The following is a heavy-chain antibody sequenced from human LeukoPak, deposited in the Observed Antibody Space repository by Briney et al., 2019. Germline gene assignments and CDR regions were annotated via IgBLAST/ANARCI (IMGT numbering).Heavy chain of an antibody. Sequence: PPETLSLTCAVYGGSFSGYYWSWIRQPPGKGLEWIGEINHSGSTNYNPSLKSRVTISVDTSKNQFSLKLSSVTAADTAVYYCARGRSAMVRGVISYYFDYWGQGTLVTVSS. D-gene: IGHD3-10*01. CDR3: ARGRSAMVRGVISYYFDY. J-gene: IGHJ4*02. CDR2: INHSGST. CDR1: GGSFSGYY. V-gene: IGHV4-34*01.